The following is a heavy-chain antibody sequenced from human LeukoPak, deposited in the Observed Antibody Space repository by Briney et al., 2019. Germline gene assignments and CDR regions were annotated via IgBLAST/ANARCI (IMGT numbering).Heavy chain of an antibody. CDR2: TNPRGGST. D-gene: IGHD3-22*01. CDR1: GYTFTNYY. J-gene: IGHJ4*02. V-gene: IGHV1-46*01. CDR3: ARARYYYDSSGYFFDY. Sequence: ASVKVSCKASGYTFTNYYMHWVRQAPGQGLEWMGITNPRGGSTSYAQKFQGRVTMTRDMSTSTVYMELSSLRSEDTAVYYCARARYYYDSSGYFFDYWGQGTLVTVSS.